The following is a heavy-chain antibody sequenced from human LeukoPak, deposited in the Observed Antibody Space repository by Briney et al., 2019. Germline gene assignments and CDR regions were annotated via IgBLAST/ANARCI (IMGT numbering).Heavy chain of an antibody. CDR3: AKAGLYDYVWGSYRQKWFDP. Sequence: SVKVSCKASGGTFNSYAINWVRQAPGLGLEWMGRIIPIFGTTNYARNFQGRVTITTVKSTSTAYMELSSLRSEDTAVYYCAKAGLYDYVWGSYRQKWFDPWGQGTLVTVSS. CDR2: IIPIFGTT. J-gene: IGHJ5*02. CDR1: GGTFNSYA. D-gene: IGHD3-16*02. V-gene: IGHV1-69*05.